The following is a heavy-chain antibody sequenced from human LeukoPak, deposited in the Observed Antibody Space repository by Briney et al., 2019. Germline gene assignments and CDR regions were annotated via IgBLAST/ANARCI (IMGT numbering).Heavy chain of an antibody. J-gene: IGHJ5*02. CDR3: ARDPGYSSSWYWFDP. Sequence: SQTLSLTCAVSGGSISSYYWSWIRQPPGKGLEWIGYIYYSGSTNYNPSLKSRVTISVDTSKNQFSLKLSSVTAADTAVYYCARDPGYSSSWYWFDPWGQGTLVTVSS. CDR1: GGSISSYY. D-gene: IGHD6-13*01. CDR2: IYYSGST. V-gene: IGHV4-59*01.